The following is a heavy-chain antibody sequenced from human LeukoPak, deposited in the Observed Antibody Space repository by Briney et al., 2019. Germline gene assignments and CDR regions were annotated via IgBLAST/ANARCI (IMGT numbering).Heavy chain of an antibody. D-gene: IGHD1-1*01. CDR3: ARDPYNWNYIDY. CDR2: IYSGGST. J-gene: IGHJ4*02. V-gene: IGHV3-66*02. Sequence: PGGSLGLSCAASGLTVSSNYMTWVRQAPGKGLEWVSVIYSGGSTYYADSVKGRFTISRDNYKNTVYLQMNSLRVEDTAVYYCARDPYNWNYIDYWGQGTLVTVSS. CDR1: GLTVSSNY.